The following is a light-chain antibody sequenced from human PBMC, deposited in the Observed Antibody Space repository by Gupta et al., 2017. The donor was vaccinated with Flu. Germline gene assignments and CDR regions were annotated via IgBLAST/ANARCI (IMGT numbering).Light chain of an antibody. CDR3: QQYYNTPQT. J-gene: IGKJ1*01. V-gene: IGKV4-1*01. CDR1: QSVLYNSNNENY. Sequence: SLGERATINCKSSQSVLYNSNNENYLAWYQHKPGQPPKLLLYWASTRESGVPDRFSGSGSGTDFSLTISSLQAEDVAVYYCQQYYNTPQTFGQGTKVEIK. CDR2: WAS.